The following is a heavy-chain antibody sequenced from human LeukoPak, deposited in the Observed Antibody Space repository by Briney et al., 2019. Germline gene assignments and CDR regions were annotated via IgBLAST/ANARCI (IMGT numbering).Heavy chain of an antibody. CDR3: ALSPVAYCGGDCYQSHYFDY. CDR1: GGSLSSGDYY. D-gene: IGHD2-21*02. J-gene: IGHJ4*02. CDR2: IYYSGST. Sequence: PSETLSLTCTVSGGSLSSGDYYWSWIRQPPGKGLEWIGYIYYSGSTYYNPSLKSRVTILVDTSKNQFSLKLSSVTAADTAVYYCALSPVAYCGGDCYQSHYFDYWGQGTLVTVSS. V-gene: IGHV4-30-4*01.